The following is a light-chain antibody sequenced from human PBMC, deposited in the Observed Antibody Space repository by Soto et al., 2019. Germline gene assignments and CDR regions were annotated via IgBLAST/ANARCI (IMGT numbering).Light chain of an antibody. CDR2: GAS. CDR3: QQYGSSGT. Sequence: VLTQSPGTLSLSPGERATLSCRASQSVSNNYLAWYQQKPGQAPRLLIYGASNRATGIPDRFSGSGSGTDFTLTISRLEPEDFAVYYCQQYGSSGTFGQGTKADI. V-gene: IGKV3-20*01. J-gene: IGKJ1*01. CDR1: QSVSNNY.